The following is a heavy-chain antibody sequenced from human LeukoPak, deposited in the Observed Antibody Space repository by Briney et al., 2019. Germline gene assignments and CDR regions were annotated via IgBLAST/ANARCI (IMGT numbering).Heavy chain of an antibody. D-gene: IGHD3-10*01. CDR1: GFTFSGYG. J-gene: IGHJ4*02. V-gene: IGHV3-30*18. CDR3: AKELDYYGSGPFDY. CDR2: ISYDGSNK. Sequence: PGRSLRLSCAASGFTFSGYGMHWVRQAPGQGLEWVAVISYDGSNKYYADSVKGRFTISRDNSKNTLYLQMNSLRAEDTAVYYCAKELDYYGSGPFDYWGQGTLVTVSS.